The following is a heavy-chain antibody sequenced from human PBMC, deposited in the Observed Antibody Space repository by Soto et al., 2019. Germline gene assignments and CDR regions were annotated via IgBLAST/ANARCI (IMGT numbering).Heavy chain of an antibody. D-gene: IGHD1-20*01. Sequence: QVQLQESGPGLVKPSETLSLTCTVSGGSISSGTYYWSWIRQPPGKGLEWIGYIYNSGSTNYNPSLKIRVTISVDTSKNHFSLKLSSVTAADTAVYYCARLGDYNWNYFDYWGQGTLVTVSS. CDR3: ARLGDYNWNYFDY. J-gene: IGHJ4*02. CDR2: IYNSGST. CDR1: GGSISSGTYY. V-gene: IGHV4-61*03.